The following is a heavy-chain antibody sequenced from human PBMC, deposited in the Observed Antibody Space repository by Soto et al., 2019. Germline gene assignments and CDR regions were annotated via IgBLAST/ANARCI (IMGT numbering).Heavy chain of an antibody. J-gene: IGHJ5*02. D-gene: IGHD2-15*01. V-gene: IGHV5-51*01. CDR3: ARQGVVAATAENWFDP. CDR2: IYPGDSDT. Sequence: PGESLKISCNGSGYSFTSYCIGWVLQMPGKGLEWMGIIYPGDSDTRYSPSFQGQVTISADKSISTAYLQWSSLKASDTAMYYCARQGVVAATAENWFDPWGQGTLVTVSS. CDR1: GYSFTSYC.